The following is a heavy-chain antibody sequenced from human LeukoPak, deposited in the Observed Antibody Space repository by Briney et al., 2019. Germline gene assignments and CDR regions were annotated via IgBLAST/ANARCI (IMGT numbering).Heavy chain of an antibody. V-gene: IGHV3-23*01. CDR2: VANSGGDT. Sequence: HAGGSLRLSCAASGFTFSTYAMRWVRQAPGKGLEWVSTVANSGGDTYYADSVKGRFTISRDNSRNTVYLQINSLRAEDTAVYYCAKSHSVAQRGYFDYWGQGTLVTVSS. J-gene: IGHJ4*02. D-gene: IGHD4-23*01. CDR3: AKSHSVAQRGYFDY. CDR1: GFTFSTYA.